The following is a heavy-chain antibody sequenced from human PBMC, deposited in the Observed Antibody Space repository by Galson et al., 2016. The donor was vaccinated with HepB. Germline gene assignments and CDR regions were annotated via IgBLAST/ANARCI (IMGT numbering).Heavy chain of an antibody. CDR2: ISCSGAAT. J-gene: IGHJ4*02. CDR1: GFTFSDFA. D-gene: IGHD3/OR15-3a*01. Sequence: SLRLSCAASGFTFSDFAVTWVRQAPGKGLEWVSGISCSGAATFYAASVKGRFTVSRDNSNNMLYLQMNSLGAEDTAIYYCSVGGGAPKSDFLWGFDYWGPGTLVTVSS. V-gene: IGHV3-23*01. CDR3: SVGGGAPKSDFLWGFDY.